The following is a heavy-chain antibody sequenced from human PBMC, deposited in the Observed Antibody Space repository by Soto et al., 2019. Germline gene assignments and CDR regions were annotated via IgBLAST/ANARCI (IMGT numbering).Heavy chain of an antibody. CDR2: IYGSANT. Sequence: PSETLSLTCSVSGDSIGTNIWNWIRQSPGKGLEWIGYIYGSANTHYNPSLQSRATISVDTSKNQFSLKLTSVTAADTAVYYCARRVCSALKCYPGRHNRLAPWGQGILVPVSS. J-gene: IGHJ5*02. CDR3: ARRVCSALKCYPGRHNRLAP. V-gene: IGHV4-59*08. CDR1: GDSIGTNI. D-gene: IGHD2-15*01.